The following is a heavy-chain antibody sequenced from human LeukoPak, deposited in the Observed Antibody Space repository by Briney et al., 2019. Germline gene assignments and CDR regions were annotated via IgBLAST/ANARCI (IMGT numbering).Heavy chain of an antibody. CDR1: GFTFSSYS. D-gene: IGHD3-10*01. CDR3: ARDSPYGSGSSYDY. CDR2: ISSSSYI. V-gene: IGHV3-21*01. J-gene: IGHJ4*02. Sequence: GGSLRLSCAASGFTFSSYSMNWVRQAPGKGLEWVSSISSSSYIYYADSVKGRFTISRDNAKNSLYLQMNSLRAEDTAVYYCARDSPYGSGSSYDYWGQGTLVTVSS.